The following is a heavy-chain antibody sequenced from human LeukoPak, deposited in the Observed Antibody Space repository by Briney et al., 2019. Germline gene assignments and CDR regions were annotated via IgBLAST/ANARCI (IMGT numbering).Heavy chain of an antibody. Sequence: PGGSLRLSCATSGFTFSTDDMHWVRQAPGKGLEWVAHIRYDGLKKRYADSVRGRVTVSRDNSKNTLYLQMNSLRAEDTAVSYCAEDRETFSSYGYFDYWGQGTLVPVSS. J-gene: IGHJ4*02. D-gene: IGHD2-21*01. V-gene: IGHV3-30*02. CDR2: IRYDGLKK. CDR1: GFTFSTDD. CDR3: AEDRETFSSYGYFDY.